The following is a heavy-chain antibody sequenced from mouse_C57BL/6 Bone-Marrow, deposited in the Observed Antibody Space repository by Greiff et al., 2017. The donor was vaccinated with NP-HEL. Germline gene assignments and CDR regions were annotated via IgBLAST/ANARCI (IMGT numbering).Heavy chain of an antibody. CDR2: IDPENGDT. V-gene: IGHV14-4*01. Sequence: VQLQQSGAELVRPGASVKLSCTASGFNIKDDYMHWVKQRPEQGLEWIGWIDPENGDTDYASKFKGKATLTADTSSNTAYLQLSSLTSEDTAVYYCVNWTLLAYWGQGTLVTVSA. CDR1: GFNIKDDY. D-gene: IGHD4-1*01. CDR3: VNWTLLAY. J-gene: IGHJ3*01.